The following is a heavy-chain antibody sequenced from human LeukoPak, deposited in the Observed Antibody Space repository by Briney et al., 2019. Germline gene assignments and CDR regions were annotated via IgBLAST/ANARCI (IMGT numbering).Heavy chain of an antibody. Sequence: GRSLRLSCAASGFTFSSYGMHWVRQAPGKGLEWVAVTSYDGSNKYYADSVKGRFTISRDNSKNTLYLQMNSLRAEDTAVYYCAKDRSWYPYGFFDSWGQGTLVTVSS. CDR3: AKDRSWYPYGFFDS. CDR2: TSYDGSNK. D-gene: IGHD3-10*01. CDR1: GFTFSSYG. J-gene: IGHJ4*02. V-gene: IGHV3-30*18.